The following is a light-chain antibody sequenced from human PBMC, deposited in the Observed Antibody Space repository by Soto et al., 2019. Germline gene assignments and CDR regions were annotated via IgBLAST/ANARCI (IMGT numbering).Light chain of an antibody. CDR1: QSVSSN. J-gene: IGKJ2*01. V-gene: IGKV3-15*01. CDR3: HQYNNWHT. Sequence: EIVLTQSPATLSLSPGERATLSCRASQSVSSNLAWYQQKPGQAPRLLIYGASTRATGVPARFSGTGSGTEFTLTISSLQSEDFAVYYCHQYNNWHTFGQGTKVDIK. CDR2: GAS.